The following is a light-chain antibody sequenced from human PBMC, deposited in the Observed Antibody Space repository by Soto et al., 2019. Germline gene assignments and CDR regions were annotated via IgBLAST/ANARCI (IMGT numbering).Light chain of an antibody. J-gene: IGKJ1*01. CDR2: DAS. CDR3: QQYNSYWT. CDR1: QSISSW. Sequence: IHRTHSPSTLSASVLYRVTITFRASQSISSWLAWYQQKPGKAPKLLIYDASSLESGVPSRFSGSGSGTEFTLTISSLQPDDFATYYCQQYNSYWTFGQGTKVDIK. V-gene: IGKV1-5*01.